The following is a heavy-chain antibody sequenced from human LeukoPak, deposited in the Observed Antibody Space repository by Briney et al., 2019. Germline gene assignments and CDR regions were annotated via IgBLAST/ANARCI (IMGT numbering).Heavy chain of an antibody. CDR3: ARVMVSLVRGDHFYFDY. Sequence: GASVKVSCKASGYTFTDHYIHWVRQAPGQGLEWMGRINPNSGGTNFAQRFQGRVTMTRDTSISTAYMELSGLRSDDTAMYYCARVMVSLVRGDHFYFDYWAQGTLVTVSS. V-gene: IGHV1-2*06. CDR2: INPNSGGT. D-gene: IGHD3-10*01. CDR1: GYTFTDHY. J-gene: IGHJ4*02.